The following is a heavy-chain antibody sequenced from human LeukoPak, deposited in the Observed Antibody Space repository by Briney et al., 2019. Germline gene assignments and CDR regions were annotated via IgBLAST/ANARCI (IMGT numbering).Heavy chain of an antibody. J-gene: IGHJ4*02. CDR3: GRGPHPHWPPMEN. D-gene: IGHD3-10*01. Sequence: SETLSLTCAVYGGSLSDYHWTWIRQSPGKGLDWIGEINDSGSALYNPSLMNRVTISVDMSKNHFSLNLTSVTAADTGVYYCGRGPHPHWPPMENWGQGSLVTVSS. CDR1: GGSLSDYH. CDR2: INDSGSA. V-gene: IGHV4-34*01.